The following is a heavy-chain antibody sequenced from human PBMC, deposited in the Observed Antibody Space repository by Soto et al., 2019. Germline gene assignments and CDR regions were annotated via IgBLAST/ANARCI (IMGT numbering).Heavy chain of an antibody. V-gene: IGHV4-31*03. CDR1: GGSISSGGYY. CDR2: IYYSGST. D-gene: IGHD6-6*01. Sequence: SETLSLTCTVSGGSISSGGYYWSWIRQHPGKGLEWIGYIYYSGSTYYNPSLKSRVTISVDTSKNQFSLKLSSVTAADTAVYYCARSIAATAGAFDIWGQGTMVTVSS. CDR3: ARSIAATAGAFDI. J-gene: IGHJ3*02.